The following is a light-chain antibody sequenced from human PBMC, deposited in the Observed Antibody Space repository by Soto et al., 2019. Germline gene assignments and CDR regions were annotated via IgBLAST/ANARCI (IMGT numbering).Light chain of an antibody. Sequence: EIVLTQSPGTLSFSPGERATLSCRASQSVSSSYLAWYQQKPGQAPRLLIYGASSRATGIPDRFSGSGSGTDFTLTISRLEPGDFAVYYCQQYGSSPALTFGGGTKVDIK. CDR3: QQYGSSPALT. V-gene: IGKV3-20*01. CDR1: QSVSSSY. J-gene: IGKJ4*01. CDR2: GAS.